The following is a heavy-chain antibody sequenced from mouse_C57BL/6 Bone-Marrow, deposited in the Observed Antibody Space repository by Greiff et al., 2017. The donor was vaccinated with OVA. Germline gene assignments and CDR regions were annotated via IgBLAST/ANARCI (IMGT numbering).Heavy chain of an antibody. D-gene: IGHD2-4*01. V-gene: IGHV5-4*01. CDR1: GFTFSSYA. CDR3: ARVGGLRRGYYFDY. Sequence: EVQVVESGGGLVKPGGSLKLSCAASGFTFSSYAMSWVRQTPEKRLEWVATISDGGSYTYYPDNVKGRFTISRDNAKNNLYLQMSHLKSEDTAMYYCARVGGLRRGYYFDYWGQGTTLTVSS. CDR2: ISDGGSYT. J-gene: IGHJ2*01.